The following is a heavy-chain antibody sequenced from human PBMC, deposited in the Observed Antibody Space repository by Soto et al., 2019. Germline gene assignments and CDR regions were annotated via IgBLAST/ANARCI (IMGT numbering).Heavy chain of an antibody. V-gene: IGHV1-69*01. J-gene: IGHJ6*02. Sequence: QVQLVQSGAEVKKPGSSVKVSCKASGGTFSSYAISWVRQAPGQGLEWMGGIIPIFGTANYAQKCQGRVTITADACTSTAYMGLSSLRSEDTAVYYCARDGRGELRDGMDVWGQGTTVTVSS. D-gene: IGHD1-7*01. CDR3: ARDGRGELRDGMDV. CDR2: IIPIFGTA. CDR1: GGTFSSYA.